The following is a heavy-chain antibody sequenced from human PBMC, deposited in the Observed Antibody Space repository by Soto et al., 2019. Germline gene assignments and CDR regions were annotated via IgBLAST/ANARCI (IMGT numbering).Heavy chain of an antibody. CDR1: GFTCSSYA. CDR2: ISGSGGST. CDR3: ASHPGYSSSWPIVHWFDP. J-gene: IGHJ5*02. V-gene: IGHV3-23*01. Sequence: PGGSLRLSCAASGFTCSSYAMSWVRQAPGKGLEWVSAISGSGGSTYYADSVKGRFTISRDNSKNTLYLQMNSLRAEDTAVYYCASHPGYSSSWPIVHWFDPWGQGPLVTVS. D-gene: IGHD6-13*01.